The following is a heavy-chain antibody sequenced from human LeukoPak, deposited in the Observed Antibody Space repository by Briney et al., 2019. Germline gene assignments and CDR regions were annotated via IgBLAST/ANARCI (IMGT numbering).Heavy chain of an antibody. D-gene: IGHD3/OR15-3a*01. CDR1: GFTLSDYY. V-gene: IGHV3-11*01. Sequence: GGSLRLSCAASGFTLSDYYMSWFRLAPGKGLEWVSYSSSSGSTIYYADSVKGRFAISRDNAKNSLYLEMNSLRAEDTAVYYCARRRDFIDYWGQGTLVTVSS. CDR3: ARRRDFIDY. CDR2: SSSSGSTI. J-gene: IGHJ4*02.